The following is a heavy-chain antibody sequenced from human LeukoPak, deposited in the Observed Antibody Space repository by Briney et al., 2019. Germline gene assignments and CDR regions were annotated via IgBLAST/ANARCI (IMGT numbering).Heavy chain of an antibody. CDR1: GGSISIGTYY. D-gene: IGHD6-19*01. V-gene: IGHV4-39*07. CDR3: AREGGAGSGWDFDY. CDR2: IYYSGST. Sequence: PSETLSLTCTVSGGSISIGTYYWGWIRQPPGKGLEWIGSIYYSGSTYNDPSLKSRVTISVDTSKNQFSLKLSSVTAADTAVYYCAREGGAGSGWDFDYWGQGTLVTVSS. J-gene: IGHJ4*02.